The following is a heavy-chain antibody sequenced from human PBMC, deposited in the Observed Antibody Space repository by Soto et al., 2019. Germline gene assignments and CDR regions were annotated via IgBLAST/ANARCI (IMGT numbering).Heavy chain of an antibody. V-gene: IGHV1-69*02. CDR2: VVPILGMA. D-gene: IGHD3-10*01. CDR3: ATNYGSGSTHFDY. CDR1: EGTFNSYT. Sequence: QVQLVQSGAEVKKPGSSVKVSCTASEGTFNSYTISWVRQAPGQGLEWMGRVVPILGMADFARKFQGRVMXTXDXXTGTAYMVLSSLRSDDTAVYSCATNYGSGSTHFDYWGQGTLVTVSS. J-gene: IGHJ4*02.